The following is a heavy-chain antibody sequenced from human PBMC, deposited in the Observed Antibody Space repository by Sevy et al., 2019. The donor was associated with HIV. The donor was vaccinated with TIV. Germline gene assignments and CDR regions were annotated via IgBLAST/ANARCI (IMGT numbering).Heavy chain of an antibody. Sequence: GGSLRLSCAASGFTFSSHTMLWVRQAPGKGLEYVSAISTNGGRTYSANSVKGRFTISRDNSNDMLYLKMDSLRTEDMAVYYCARVAFRELLPNGLDSWGQGTLVTVSS. CDR2: ISTNGGRT. J-gene: IGHJ4*02. CDR1: GFTFSSHT. V-gene: IGHV3-64*01. D-gene: IGHD1-7*01. CDR3: ARVAFRELLPNGLDS.